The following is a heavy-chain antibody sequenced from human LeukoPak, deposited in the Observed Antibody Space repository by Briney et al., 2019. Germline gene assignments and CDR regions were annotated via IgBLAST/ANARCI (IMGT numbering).Heavy chain of an antibody. V-gene: IGHV3-66*01. Sequence: LAGGSLRLSCAASGFTFDDYAMHWVRQAPGKGLEWVSVIYSGGSTYYADSVKGRFTISRDNSKNTLYLQMNSLRAEDTAVYYCVRDPEDSSGYYAFGYWGQGTLVTVSS. J-gene: IGHJ4*02. D-gene: IGHD3-22*01. CDR2: IYSGGST. CDR3: VRDPEDSSGYYAFGY. CDR1: GFTFDDYA.